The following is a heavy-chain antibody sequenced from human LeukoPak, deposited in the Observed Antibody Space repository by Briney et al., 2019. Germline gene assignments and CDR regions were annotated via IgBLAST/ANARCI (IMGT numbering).Heavy chain of an antibody. D-gene: IGHD4-17*01. V-gene: IGHV4-30-2*05. CDR1: GGSISSGGYS. J-gene: IGHJ4*02. CDR3: ARAGGYGDLDY. Sequence: PSETLSLTCAVSGGSISSGGYSWSWIRQPPGKGLEWIGYIYHSGSTYYNPSLKSRVTISVDTSKNQFSLKLSSVTAADTAVYYCARAGGYGDLDYWGQGTLVTVSS. CDR2: IYHSGST.